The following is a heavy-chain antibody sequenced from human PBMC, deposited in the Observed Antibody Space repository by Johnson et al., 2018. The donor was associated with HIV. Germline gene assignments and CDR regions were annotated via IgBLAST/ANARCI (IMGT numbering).Heavy chain of an antibody. CDR1: GFTFSRSA. D-gene: IGHD6-13*01. CDR3: AKSIAAAGTNAFDI. Sequence: VQLVESGGGVVPPGRSLRLSCAASGFTFSRSAMHWVRQAPGKGLEWVANIKQDGSEKYSVDSVTGRFTISRDNSKNTRYLQMNSLRAEDTAVYYCAKSIAAAGTNAFDIWGQGTMVTVSS. CDR2: IKQDGSEK. V-gene: IGHV3-7*01. J-gene: IGHJ3*02.